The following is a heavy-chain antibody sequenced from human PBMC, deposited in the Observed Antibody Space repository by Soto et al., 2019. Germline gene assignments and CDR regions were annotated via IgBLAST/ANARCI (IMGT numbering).Heavy chain of an antibody. CDR1: GFTFSSYG. J-gene: IGHJ6*02. Sequence: GGSLRLSCAASGFTFSSYGMHWVRQAPGKGLEWVAVIWYDGSNKYYADSVKGRFTISRDNSKNTLYLQMNSLRAEDTAVYYCARDGGQLWDDYYYYYGMDVWGQGTTVTVSS. V-gene: IGHV3-33*01. CDR2: IWYDGSNK. D-gene: IGHD5-18*01. CDR3: ARDGGQLWDDYYYYYGMDV.